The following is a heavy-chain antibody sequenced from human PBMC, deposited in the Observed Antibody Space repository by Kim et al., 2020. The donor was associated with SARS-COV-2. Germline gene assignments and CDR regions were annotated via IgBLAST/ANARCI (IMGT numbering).Heavy chain of an antibody. J-gene: IGHJ3*01. Sequence: GGSLRLSCTASGFTFSDSPIHWVRQASGKGLEWVGRIRSRVYSYATSYAASVKGRFTIYRDDSESTAYLQMNSLKTEATALYYCTRIPGTTLASWDAFDV. D-gene: IGHD1-1*01. CDR2: IRSRVYSYAT. CDR1: GFTFSDSP. V-gene: IGHV3-73*01. CDR3: TRIPGTTLASWDAFDV.